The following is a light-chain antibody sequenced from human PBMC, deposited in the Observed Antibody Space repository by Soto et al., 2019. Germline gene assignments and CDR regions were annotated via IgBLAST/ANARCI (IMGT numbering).Light chain of an antibody. CDR1: SSDVGGYNY. Sequence: QSVLTQPASVSGSPGQSITISCTGTSSDVGGYNYVSWYQQHPGKAPKLLIYDVSGRPSGVSNRFSGSKSGNTASLTISGLQPGDEADYYCDSYTSSRTRVFGGGTQLTVL. V-gene: IGLV2-14*01. J-gene: IGLJ2*01. CDR3: DSYTSSRTRV. CDR2: DVS.